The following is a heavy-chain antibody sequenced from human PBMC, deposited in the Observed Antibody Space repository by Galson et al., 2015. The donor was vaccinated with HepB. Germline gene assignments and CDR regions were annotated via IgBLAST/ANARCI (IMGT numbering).Heavy chain of an antibody. J-gene: IGHJ6*02. V-gene: IGHV3-72*01. D-gene: IGHD4-17*01. CDR2: TRNKANSNTT. CDR3: TTDPAVGYGDYEAPYYYGMDV. Sequence: SLRLSCAASGFTFSDHYMDWVRQAPGKGLEWVGRTRNKANSNTTEYAASDKVRFTISRDNTKNTLYLQMNSLKTEDTAVYYCTTDPAVGYGDYEAPYYYGMDVWGQGTTVTVSS. CDR1: GFTFSDHY.